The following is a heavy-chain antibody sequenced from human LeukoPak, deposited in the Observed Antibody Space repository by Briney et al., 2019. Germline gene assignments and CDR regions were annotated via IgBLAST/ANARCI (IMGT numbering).Heavy chain of an antibody. Sequence: GGSLRLSCAASGFTFSSYGMHWVRQAPGKGLEWVAFIRYDGSNKYYADSVKGRFTFSRGNSKNTLYLQMNSLRAEDTAVYYCARDSKWIQLEGAFDIWGQGTMVTVSS. V-gene: IGHV3-30*02. CDR1: GFTFSSYG. D-gene: IGHD5-18*01. CDR2: IRYDGSNK. J-gene: IGHJ3*02. CDR3: ARDSKWIQLEGAFDI.